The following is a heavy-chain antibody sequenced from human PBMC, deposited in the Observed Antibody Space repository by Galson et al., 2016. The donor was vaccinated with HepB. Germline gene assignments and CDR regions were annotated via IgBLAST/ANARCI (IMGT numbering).Heavy chain of an antibody. J-gene: IGHJ4*02. V-gene: IGHV3-74*01. CDR2: INPDGTKT. D-gene: IGHD1-7*01. CDR1: GFSSSAYW. CDR3: VRDGMGTTPYDV. Sequence: SLRLSCAASGFSSSAYWMNWVRQAPGEGLVWVSHINPDGTKTAYVDSVKGRFTFSRDNAKNTLSLQMNNLRVEDTAVYYCVRDGMGTTPYDVWGQGTLVTVSS.